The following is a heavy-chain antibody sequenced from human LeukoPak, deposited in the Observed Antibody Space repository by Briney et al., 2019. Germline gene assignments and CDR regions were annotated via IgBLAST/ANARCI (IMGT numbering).Heavy chain of an antibody. CDR1: GGSISSYY. CDR2: IYTSGST. Sequence: SETLSLTCTVSGGSISSYYWSWIRQPAGKGLEWIGRIYTSGSTNYNPSLKSRVTMSVDTSKNQCSLKLSSVTAADTAVYYCARDIRGYSYGYSFDYWGQGTLVTVSS. CDR3: ARDIRGYSYGYSFDY. J-gene: IGHJ4*02. V-gene: IGHV4-4*07. D-gene: IGHD5-18*01.